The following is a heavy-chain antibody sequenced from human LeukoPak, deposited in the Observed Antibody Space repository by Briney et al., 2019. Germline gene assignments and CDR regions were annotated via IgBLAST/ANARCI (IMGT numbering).Heavy chain of an antibody. CDR3: ARLSRYCSGGSCYIPYYYYYYMDV. Sequence: GASVKVSCKASGGTFSSYAISWVRQAPGQGLEWMGGIIPIFGTANYAQKFQGRVTITADKSASTAYMELSSLRSEDTAVYYCARLSRYCSGGSCYIPYYYYYYMDVWGKGTTVTVSS. CDR1: GGTFSSYA. CDR2: IIPIFGTA. D-gene: IGHD2-15*01. V-gene: IGHV1-69*06. J-gene: IGHJ6*03.